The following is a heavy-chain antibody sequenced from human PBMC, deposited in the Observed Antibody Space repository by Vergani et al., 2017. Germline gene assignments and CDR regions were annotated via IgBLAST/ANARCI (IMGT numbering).Heavy chain of an antibody. J-gene: IGHJ4*02. D-gene: IGHD3-22*01. Sequence: SGFTLSSHAMHWVRQAPGKGLEWVAFIWYDGSKEYYADSVKGRFTISRDNSKNTMFLQMNNLRAEDTAVYYCAKDNVPGYYDSSGYCDYWGQGTLVTVSS. CDR3: AKDNVPGYYDSSGYCDY. V-gene: IGHV3-33*06. CDR1: GFTLSSHA. CDR2: IWYDGSKE.